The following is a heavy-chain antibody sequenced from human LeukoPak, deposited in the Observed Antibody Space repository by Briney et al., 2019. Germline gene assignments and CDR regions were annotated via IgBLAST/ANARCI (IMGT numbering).Heavy chain of an antibody. CDR1: GFTFSNYW. Sequence: GGSLRLSCAASGFTFSNYWMSWVRQAPGKGLQWVASIKPDGSERKYVDSVKGRFTISRDNADNSLYLQMTSLRAEDTALYYCARKVWENDYWGQGTLVTVSS. CDR2: IKPDGSER. D-gene: IGHD3-16*01. J-gene: IGHJ4*02. V-gene: IGHV3-7*01. CDR3: ARKVWENDY.